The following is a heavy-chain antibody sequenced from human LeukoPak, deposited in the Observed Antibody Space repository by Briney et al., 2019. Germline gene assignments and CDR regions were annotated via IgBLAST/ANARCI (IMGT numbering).Heavy chain of an antibody. Sequence: GGSLRLSCSASGFTFSSYWMHWVRQAPGKGLVWVSRINTDGSSTSYADSVKGRFTISRDNAKNTLYLQMNCLRAEDTAVYYCARDIREAWFDPWGQGNLVTVSS. CDR2: INTDGSST. CDR3: ARDIREAWFDP. J-gene: IGHJ5*02. CDR1: GFTFSSYW. V-gene: IGHV3-74*01. D-gene: IGHD1-14*01.